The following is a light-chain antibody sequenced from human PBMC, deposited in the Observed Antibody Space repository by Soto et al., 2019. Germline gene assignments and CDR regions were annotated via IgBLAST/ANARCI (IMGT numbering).Light chain of an antibody. V-gene: IGKV1-6*01. CDR1: QGIRND. CDR2: AAS. CDR3: LQHYNSPKT. Sequence: AIQMTQSGSSLSASVGDRVTITCRASQGIRNDLGWYQQKPGKAPKLLIYAASSLQSSVPSRFRRSRSGTDFTLTISSLQPEDFATYYCLQHYNSPKTFGQGTKVDIK. J-gene: IGKJ1*01.